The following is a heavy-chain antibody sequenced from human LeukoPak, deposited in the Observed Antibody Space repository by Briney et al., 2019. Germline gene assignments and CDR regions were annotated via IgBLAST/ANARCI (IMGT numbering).Heavy chain of an antibody. CDR3: ARSITMVRGGWGY. Sequence: PSETLSLTCTVSGGSISSYYWNWMRQPPGKGLEWIGYIHYSGSTKYNPSLKSRVTISVDTSKNQFSLKLSSVTAADTAVYYCARSITMVRGGWGYWGQGTLVTVSS. V-gene: IGHV4-59*08. D-gene: IGHD3-10*01. CDR1: GGSISSYY. J-gene: IGHJ4*02. CDR2: IHYSGST.